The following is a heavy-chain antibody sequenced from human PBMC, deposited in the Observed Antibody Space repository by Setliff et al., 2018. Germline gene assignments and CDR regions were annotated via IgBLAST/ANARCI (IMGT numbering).Heavy chain of an antibody. CDR3: TKGRVGLAARAGY. D-gene: IGHD1-26*01. CDR1: GGSISSSSYY. J-gene: IGHJ4*02. CDR2: IYASGST. Sequence: PSETLSLTCTVSGGSISSSSYYWGWIRQPPGKGLEWIGSIYASGSTEYNPSLGSRVTISVDTSRNQFSLQLSSVTSADTAIYYCTKGRVGLAARAGYWGQGTLVTVSS. V-gene: IGHV4-39*07.